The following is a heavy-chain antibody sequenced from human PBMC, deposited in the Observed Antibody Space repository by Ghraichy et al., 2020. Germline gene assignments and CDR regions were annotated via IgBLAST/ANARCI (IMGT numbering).Heavy chain of an antibody. CDR3: ASMYSSSFFCWFDP. D-gene: IGHD6-13*01. Sequence: SETLSLTCTVSGGSISSSSYYWGWIRQPPGKGLEWIGSIYYSGSTYYNPSLKSRVTISVDTSKNQFSLKLSSVTAADTAVYYCASMYSSSFFCWFDPWGQGTLVTVSS. CDR2: IYYSGST. V-gene: IGHV4-39*01. CDR1: GGSISSSSYY. J-gene: IGHJ5*02.